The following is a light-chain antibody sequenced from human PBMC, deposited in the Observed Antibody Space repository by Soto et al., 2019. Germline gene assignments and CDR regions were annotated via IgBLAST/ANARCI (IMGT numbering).Light chain of an antibody. V-gene: IGKV1-39*01. Sequence: DIQMTQSPSSLSASVGDRVSITCRASQTIITYLNWYQQKPGKAPKLLISAASNLQSGVPSRFSGSGAETEFTLTISSVQPEDFATYYCQQSYSTTRTFCQGTKLEIK. J-gene: IGKJ2*01. CDR1: QTIITY. CDR2: AAS. CDR3: QQSYSTTRT.